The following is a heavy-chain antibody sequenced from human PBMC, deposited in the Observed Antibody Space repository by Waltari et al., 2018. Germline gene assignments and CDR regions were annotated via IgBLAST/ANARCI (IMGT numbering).Heavy chain of an antibody. CDR1: GFTLRAYT. J-gene: IGHJ4*02. CDR2: ISMSSRYM. Sequence: EVQLVWSGGGLVTPGGSLSRSCAASGFTLRAYTMNWVRQAPGKGLEWVSSISMSSRYMYYADSVKGRFTISRDDAKRSLYLQMNTLRDEDSAFYYCARDRTGLKSQSSFDSWGQGTLVIVSS. V-gene: IGHV3-21*01. CDR3: ARDRTGLKSQSSFDS. D-gene: IGHD1-1*01.